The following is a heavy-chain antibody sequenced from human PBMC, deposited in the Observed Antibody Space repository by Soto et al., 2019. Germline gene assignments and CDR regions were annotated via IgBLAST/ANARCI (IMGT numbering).Heavy chain of an antibody. Sequence: QVQLQESGPGLVKPSETLSLTCTVSGGSISSYYWSWIRQPPGKGLEWIGYIYYSGSTNYNPSLKSRVTISVDTSKNQFSLKLSSVTDADTAVYYCEGGEERVARPSGYWGQGTLVTVSS. J-gene: IGHJ4*02. D-gene: IGHD2-15*01. CDR2: IYYSGST. CDR1: GGSISSYY. V-gene: IGHV4-59*01. CDR3: EGGEERVARPSGY.